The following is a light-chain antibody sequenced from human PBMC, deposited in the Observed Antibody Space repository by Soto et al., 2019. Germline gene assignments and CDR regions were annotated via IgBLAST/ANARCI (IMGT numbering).Light chain of an antibody. CDR3: QQYTNYPWT. CDR2: EAS. Sequence: DIQMTQSPSTLSASVVDIATITFLSSQIISYWLACFQQKPGKAPRLLIYEASRLESGVPSRISGSGSGTEFTLTISSLQPDDFATYYCQQYTNYPWTFGQGTKVDIK. V-gene: IGKV1-5*03. J-gene: IGKJ1*01. CDR1: QIISYW.